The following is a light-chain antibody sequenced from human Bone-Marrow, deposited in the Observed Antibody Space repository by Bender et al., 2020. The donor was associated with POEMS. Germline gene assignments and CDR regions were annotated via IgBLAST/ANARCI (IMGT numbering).Light chain of an antibody. V-gene: IGLV3-1*01. Sequence: SYDLTQPPSVSVSPGQTATITCSGDKLGENYASWYQQRPGQSPTLVIYQDKKRPSDIPERFSGSSSGNTATLTISGTQALDEADYYCQLWDSSSNQWVFGGGTKLTVL. CDR2: QDK. CDR3: QLWDSSSNQWV. CDR1: KLGENY. J-gene: IGLJ3*02.